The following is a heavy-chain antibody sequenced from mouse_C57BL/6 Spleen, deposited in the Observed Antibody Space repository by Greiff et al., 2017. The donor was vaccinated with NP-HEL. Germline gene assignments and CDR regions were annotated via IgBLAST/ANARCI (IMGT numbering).Heavy chain of an antibody. CDR2: IWRGGST. D-gene: IGHD2-2*01. CDR1: GFSLTSYG. V-gene: IGHV2-5*01. Sequence: VKLMESGPGLVQPSQSLSITCTVSGFSLTSYGVHWVRQSPGKGLEWLGVIWRGGSTDYNAAFMSRLSITKDNSKSQVFFKMNSLQADDTAIYYCAKRGYGYEEFAYWGQGTLVTVSA. J-gene: IGHJ3*01. CDR3: AKRGYGYEEFAY.